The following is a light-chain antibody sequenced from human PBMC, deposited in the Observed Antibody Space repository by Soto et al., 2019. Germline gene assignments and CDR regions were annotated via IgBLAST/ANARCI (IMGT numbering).Light chain of an antibody. CDR3: QHRNNRPFS. CDR2: DAS. Sequence: EIVFTQSPATLSLSPGGRATLSCRASQSVNNYLAWYQQRPGQAPRLLIYDASNRATGIPARFSGSGSGTDFTLTISSLEPEDFAVYYCQHRNNRPFSFGPGTKVDI. CDR1: QSVNNY. V-gene: IGKV3-11*01. J-gene: IGKJ3*01.